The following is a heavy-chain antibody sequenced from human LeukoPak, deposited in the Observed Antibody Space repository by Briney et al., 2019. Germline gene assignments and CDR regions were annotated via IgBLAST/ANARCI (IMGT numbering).Heavy chain of an antibody. J-gene: IGHJ3*02. Sequence: PSETLSLTCAVSGGSISAFYCSWIRQSPGKELEWIGYVYSNGATNYNPSLRSRLTRSVDTSKKQFSLKLNSVTAADTAVYYCARQRSLFGEGAFDIWGQGTMVTVSS. D-gene: IGHD3-10*02. CDR3: ARQRSLFGEGAFDI. V-gene: IGHV4-59*01. CDR2: VYSNGAT. CDR1: GGSISAFY.